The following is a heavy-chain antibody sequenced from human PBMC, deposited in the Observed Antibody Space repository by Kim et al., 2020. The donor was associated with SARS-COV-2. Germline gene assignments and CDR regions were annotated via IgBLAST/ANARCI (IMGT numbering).Heavy chain of an antibody. Sequence: GWSLRLSCAASGFTFSTYAMSWVRQAPGKGLEWVSAISGSGGSTYYADSVKGRFTISRDISKNTLYLQMYSLRAEDTAVYYCAKGMAPIAAAGTSWFDPWGQGTPVTVSS. V-gene: IGHV3-23*01. J-gene: IGHJ5*02. CDR2: ISGSGGST. CDR1: GFTFSTYA. D-gene: IGHD6-13*01. CDR3: AKGMAPIAAAGTSWFDP.